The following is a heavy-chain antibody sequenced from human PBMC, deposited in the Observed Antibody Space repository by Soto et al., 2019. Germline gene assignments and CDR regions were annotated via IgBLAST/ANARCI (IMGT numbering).Heavy chain of an antibody. CDR1: GGSSVDGDYS. CDR2: IYRTGNT. V-gene: IGHV4-30-2*01. J-gene: IGHJ4*02. D-gene: IGHD2-2*01. CDR3: ARGDYQYSIDY. Sequence: SETLCLTWTVSGGSSVDGDYSWSMIRQPPGKGLEWLGYIYRTGNTHYSPSLKSRVSISQDRSKNQFSLELTSVTAADTAVYYCARGDYQYSIDYWGQGTLVTVSS.